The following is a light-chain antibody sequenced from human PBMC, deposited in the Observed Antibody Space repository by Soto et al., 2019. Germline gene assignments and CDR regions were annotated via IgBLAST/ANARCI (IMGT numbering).Light chain of an antibody. Sequence: QSALTQPPSASGSPRQSVTISCTGSKSDIGIYDFGSWYQHHAGKAPRLIMYEVLQRPSGVPDRFSGSKSGNTASLTVSGLQAADEADYFCKSYAGSHTYVFGTGTKVTVL. CDR3: KSYAGSHTYV. J-gene: IGLJ1*01. CDR1: KSDIGIYDF. V-gene: IGLV2-8*01. CDR2: EVL.